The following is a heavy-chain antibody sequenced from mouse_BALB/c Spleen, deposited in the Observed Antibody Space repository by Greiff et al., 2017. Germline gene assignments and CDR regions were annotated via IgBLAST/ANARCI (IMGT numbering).Heavy chain of an antibody. D-gene: IGHD1-1*01. Sequence: VQLQQSGPELMKPGASVKISCKASGYSFTSYYMHWVKQSHGKSLEWIGYIDPFNGGTSYNQKFKGKATLTVDKSSSTAYMHLSSLTSEDSAVYYCARYYGSSWGYWGQGTTLTVSA. V-gene: IGHV1S135*01. CDR3: ARYYGSSWGY. J-gene: IGHJ2*01. CDR2: IDPFNGGT. CDR1: GYSFTSYY.